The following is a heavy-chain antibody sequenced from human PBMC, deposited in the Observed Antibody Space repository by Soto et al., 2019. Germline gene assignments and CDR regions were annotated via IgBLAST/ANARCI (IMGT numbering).Heavy chain of an antibody. CDR1: GFTFTSHA. CDR2: ISYDEIDK. D-gene: IGHD2-21*02. J-gene: IGHJ6*02. Sequence: GGSLRLSCAASGFTFTSHAMHWVRQTPGKGLEWVAAISYDEIDKKYATSVKGRFTVSRDNVRNTLSLQMNSLRPEDTAVYYCEREETAWPLAYGLDVWGQGTTVTVSS. CDR3: EREETAWPLAYGLDV. V-gene: IGHV3-30*03.